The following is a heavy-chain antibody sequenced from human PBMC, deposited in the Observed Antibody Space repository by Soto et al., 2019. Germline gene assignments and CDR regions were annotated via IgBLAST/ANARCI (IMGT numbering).Heavy chain of an antibody. Sequence: PGGSLRLSCAASGFTFSSYAMHWVRQAPGKGLEWVAVISYDGSNKYYADSVKGRFTISRDNSKNTLYLQMNSLRAEDTAVYYCARAPGNGYYKYGMDVWGQGTTVTVSS. D-gene: IGHD3-22*01. CDR2: ISYDGSNK. J-gene: IGHJ6*02. CDR1: GFTFSSYA. V-gene: IGHV3-30-3*01. CDR3: ARAPGNGYYKYGMDV.